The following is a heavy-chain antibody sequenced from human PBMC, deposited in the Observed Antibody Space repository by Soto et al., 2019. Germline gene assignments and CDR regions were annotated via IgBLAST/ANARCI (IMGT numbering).Heavy chain of an antibody. D-gene: IGHD3-22*01. V-gene: IGHV1-69*01. CDR2: IIPVFQTA. CDR1: GGLFSSYP. J-gene: IGHJ4*02. Sequence: QEQLVQSGAEVKKPGSSVKVSCKASGGLFSSYPISWLRQVPGQGLEWMVGIIPVFQTAYYTQRFQGRVTITADESANTAYMELSSLRSEDTAIYLCARGGSGYTWFNEFWGQGTLVTVSS. CDR3: ARGGSGYTWFNEF.